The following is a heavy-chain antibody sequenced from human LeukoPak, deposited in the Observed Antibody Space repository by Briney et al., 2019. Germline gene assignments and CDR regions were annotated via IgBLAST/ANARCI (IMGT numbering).Heavy chain of an antibody. V-gene: IGHV1-8*01. CDR1: GYTFTSYD. D-gene: IGHD3-22*01. J-gene: IGHJ5*02. Sequence: RASVKVSCKASGYTFTSYDINWVRQATGQGLEWMGWMNPNSGNTGYAQKFQGRVTMTRNTSMSTAYMELGSLRSEDTAVYYCARGGGYYYDSSGLAWFDPWGQGTLVTVSS. CDR2: MNPNSGNT. CDR3: ARGGGYYYDSSGLAWFDP.